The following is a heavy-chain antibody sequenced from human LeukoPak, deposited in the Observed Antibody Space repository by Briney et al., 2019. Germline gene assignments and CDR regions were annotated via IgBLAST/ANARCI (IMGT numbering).Heavy chain of an antibody. CDR1: GGSISSGDYY. Sequence: SETLSLTCTVSGGSISSGDYYWSWIRQPPGKGLEWIGYIYYSGNTYYNPSLKSRVTISVDTSKNQFSLKLSSVTAADTAVYYCARGRGYYDSSGYYPSPGMFDYWGQGTLVTVSS. V-gene: IGHV4-30-4*01. CDR2: IYYSGNT. CDR3: ARGRGYYDSSGYYPSPGMFDY. J-gene: IGHJ4*02. D-gene: IGHD3-22*01.